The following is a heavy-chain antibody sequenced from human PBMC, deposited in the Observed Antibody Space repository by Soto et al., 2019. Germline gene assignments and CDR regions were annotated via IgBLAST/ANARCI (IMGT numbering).Heavy chain of an antibody. Sequence: QVQLVQSGAEVKKPGSSVKVSCKASGGTFSSYTISWVRQAPGQGLDWMGRIIPILGRANYAQKYQGRVTITADKCTSTAYMELSSLRSEDTDVYYCSRIGSSAKSYYYYMDVWGKGTTVTVSS. CDR1: GGTFSSYT. J-gene: IGHJ6*03. CDR3: SRIGSSAKSYYYYMDV. D-gene: IGHD2-15*01. CDR2: IIPILGRA. V-gene: IGHV1-69*02.